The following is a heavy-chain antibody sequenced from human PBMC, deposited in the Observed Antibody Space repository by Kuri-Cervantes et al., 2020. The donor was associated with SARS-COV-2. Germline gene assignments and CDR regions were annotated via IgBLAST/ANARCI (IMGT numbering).Heavy chain of an antibody. Sequence: GESLKSSCAASGCNFNITDMHWVRQAPGKGLEWVAFISYDGKNKKCIASGKSRFTISRDNAKNTLYLQMNSLRAEDTAVYYCARDPDSSGWYAGDAFDIWGQATMVTVSS. J-gene: IGHJ3*02. V-gene: IGHV3-30*03. CDR3: ARDPDSSGWYAGDAFDI. CDR1: GCNFNITD. D-gene: IGHD6-19*01. CDR2: ISYDGKNK.